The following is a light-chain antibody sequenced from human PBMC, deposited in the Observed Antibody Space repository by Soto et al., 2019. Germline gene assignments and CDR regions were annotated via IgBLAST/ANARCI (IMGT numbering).Light chain of an antibody. CDR1: QSVSSY. J-gene: IGKJ4*01. V-gene: IGKV3-11*01. CDR3: QQRSNWLT. Sequence: EIVLTQSPATLSLSPGERATLSCRASQSVSSYLAWYQQKPGQAPRLLIYDASNRATGIPARFSGSGSGTDFTLTISSLEPEEFEVYYCQQRSNWLTVGGGTKVEIK. CDR2: DAS.